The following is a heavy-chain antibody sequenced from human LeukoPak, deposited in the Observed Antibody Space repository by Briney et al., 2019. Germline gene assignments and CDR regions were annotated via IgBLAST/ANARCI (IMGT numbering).Heavy chain of an antibody. Sequence: SETLSLTCTVSGGSISSYYWSWIRQPAGKGLEWIGRIYISGSTNYNPSLKSRVTISVDTSKNQFSLKLNSVTAADTAVYYCARLDDRAARIAVGRSSTWSSRRGFDYWGQGTLVTVSS. V-gene: IGHV4-4*07. CDR1: GGSISSYY. CDR2: IYISGST. CDR3: ARLDDRAARIAVGRSSTWSSRRGFDY. J-gene: IGHJ4*02. D-gene: IGHD6-13*01.